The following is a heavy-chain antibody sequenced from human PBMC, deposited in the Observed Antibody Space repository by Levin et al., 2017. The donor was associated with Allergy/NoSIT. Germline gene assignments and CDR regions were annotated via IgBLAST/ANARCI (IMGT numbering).Heavy chain of an antibody. CDR1: GFTFNNYA. D-gene: IGHD6-19*01. J-gene: IGHJ2*01. CDR2: ISGSAGSS. V-gene: IGHV3-23*01. CDR3: AKISGIAVAGTDYWYFDL. Sequence: PGGPLRLSCAASGFTFNNYAMTWVRQAPGKGLEWVSAISGSAGSSYYADSVKARFTISRDNSKNTLYLQMNSLRVDDTAVYYCAKISGIAVAGTDYWYFDLWGRGTLVTVSS.